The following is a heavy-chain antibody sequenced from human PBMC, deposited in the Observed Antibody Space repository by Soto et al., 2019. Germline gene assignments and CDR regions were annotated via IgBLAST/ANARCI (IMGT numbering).Heavy chain of an antibody. D-gene: IGHD3-10*01. V-gene: IGHV4-34*01. J-gene: IGHJ6*02. CDR3: AGGQPHYYYYFAMDV. CDR2: TNHAGGT. Sequence: SETLSLTCAVYGGSFSDYHWTWIRHPPGKGLPWIGETNHAGGTNYNPSLKSRVSISVHTSKNQFSLTLRSLTAADTAVYYCAGGQPHYYYYFAMDVWGQGTTVTVSS. CDR1: GGSFSDYH.